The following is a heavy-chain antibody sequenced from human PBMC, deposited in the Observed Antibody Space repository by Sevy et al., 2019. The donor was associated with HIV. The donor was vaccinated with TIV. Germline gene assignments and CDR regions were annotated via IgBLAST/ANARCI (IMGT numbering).Heavy chain of an antibody. V-gene: IGHV3-7*01. J-gene: IGHJ6*02. CDR1: GFTFNMYW. CDR3: ARHCSGGSCYSLLPHYYYGMDV. Sequence: GGSLRLSCAASGFTFNMYWMTWVRQAPGKGLEWVANIKEDGSERNYLDSVKGRFTISRDNDKESLYLQINSLRAEGTVVYYCARHCSGGSCYSLLPHYYYGMDVWGQGTTVTVSS. CDR2: IKEDGSER. D-gene: IGHD2-15*01.